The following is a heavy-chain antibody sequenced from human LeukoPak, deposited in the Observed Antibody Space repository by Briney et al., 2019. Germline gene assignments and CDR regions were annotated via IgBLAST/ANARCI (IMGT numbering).Heavy chain of an antibody. Sequence: SETLSLTCTVSGGSISSSSYYWGWIRQPPGKGLEWIGSIYYSGSTYYNPSLKSRVTISVDTSKNQFSLKLSSVTAADTAVYYCARTTDYSNYDFDYWGQGTLVTVSS. CDR3: ARTTDYSNYDFDY. CDR1: GGSISSSSYY. J-gene: IGHJ4*02. V-gene: IGHV4-39*01. CDR2: IYYSGST. D-gene: IGHD4-11*01.